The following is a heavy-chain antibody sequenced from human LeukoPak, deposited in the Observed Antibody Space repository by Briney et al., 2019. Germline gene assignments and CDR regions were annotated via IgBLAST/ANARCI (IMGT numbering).Heavy chain of an antibody. CDR3: ARGTWEKTSNYYYYYMDV. CDR1: GFTVSSNY. D-gene: IGHD1-26*01. Sequence: PGGSLRLSCAASGFTVSSNYMSWVRQAPGKGLEWVSVIYSGGRPYYADSVKGRFTISRDNSKNTLYLQMNSLRAEDTAVYYCARGTWEKTSNYYYYYMDVWGKGTTVTVSS. V-gene: IGHV3-53*01. J-gene: IGHJ6*03. CDR2: IYSGGRP.